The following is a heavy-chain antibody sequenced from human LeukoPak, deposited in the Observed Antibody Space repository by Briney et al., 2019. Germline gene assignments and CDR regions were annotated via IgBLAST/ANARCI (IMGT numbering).Heavy chain of an antibody. V-gene: IGHV4-38-2*02. CDR2: IYHSGST. J-gene: IGHJ4*02. CDR3: ARGVAARLVHFDY. Sequence: SETLSPTCTVSGYSISSGYYWGWIRQPPGKGLEWIGSIYHSGSTYYNPSLKSRVTISVDTSKNQFSLKLSSVTAADTAVYYCARGVAARLVHFDYWGQGTLVTVSS. D-gene: IGHD6-6*01. CDR1: GYSISSGYY.